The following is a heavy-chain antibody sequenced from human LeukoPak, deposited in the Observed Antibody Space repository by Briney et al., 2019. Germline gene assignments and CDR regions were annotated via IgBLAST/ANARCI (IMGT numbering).Heavy chain of an antibody. Sequence: NPSETLSLTCTVSGGSISSYYWSWIRQPPGKELEWIGYIYYSGSTNYNPSLKSRVTISVDTSKNQFSLKLSSVTAADTAVYYCARYSNPGVLHYWGQGTLVTVSS. V-gene: IGHV4-59*01. J-gene: IGHJ4*02. CDR1: GGSISSYY. D-gene: IGHD4-11*01. CDR2: IYYSGST. CDR3: ARYSNPGVLHY.